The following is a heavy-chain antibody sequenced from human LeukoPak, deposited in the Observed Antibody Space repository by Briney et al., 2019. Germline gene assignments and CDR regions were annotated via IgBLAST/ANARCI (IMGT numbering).Heavy chain of an antibody. D-gene: IGHD6-19*01. J-gene: IGHJ4*02. V-gene: IGHV3-7*01. CDR1: GFTFSSYW. Sequence: GGSLRLSCAGSGFTFSSYWMSWVRQAPGKGLEWVANIKEDGSEKYYVDSVKGRFTISRENAKNSLYLQMNSLRVEDTAVYYCARALAVAGTGYWGQGTLVTVSS. CDR3: ARALAVAGTGY. CDR2: IKEDGSEK.